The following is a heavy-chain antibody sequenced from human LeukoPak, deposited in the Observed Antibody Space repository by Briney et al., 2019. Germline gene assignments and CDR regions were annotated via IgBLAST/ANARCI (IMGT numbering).Heavy chain of an antibody. CDR3: ARVGRGGYNHYFDY. D-gene: IGHD5-24*01. Sequence: SETLSLTCTVSGGSISSYYWSWIRQPPGKGLEWIGYIYYSGSTNYNPSLKGRVTISVDTSKNQFSLKLSSVTAADTAVYYCARVGRGGYNHYFDYWGQGTLVTVSS. V-gene: IGHV4-59*01. J-gene: IGHJ4*02. CDR2: IYYSGST. CDR1: GGSISSYY.